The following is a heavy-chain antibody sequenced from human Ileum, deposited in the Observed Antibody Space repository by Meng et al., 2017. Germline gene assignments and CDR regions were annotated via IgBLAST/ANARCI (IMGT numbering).Heavy chain of an antibody. CDR1: GYTFTSYA. Sequence: ASVKVSCKASGYTFTSYAMHWVRQAPGQRLEWMGWINAGSGNTKYSQKFQGRVTITRDTSASTAYMELSSLRSEDTAVYYCARDGGIAVAGTEHLCYYGMDVWGQGTTVTVSS. D-gene: IGHD6-19*01. CDR3: ARDGGIAVAGTEHLCYYGMDV. J-gene: IGHJ6*02. V-gene: IGHV1-3*01. CDR2: INAGSGNT.